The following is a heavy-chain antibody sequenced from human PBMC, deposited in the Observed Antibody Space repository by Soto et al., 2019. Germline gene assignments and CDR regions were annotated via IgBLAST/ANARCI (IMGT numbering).Heavy chain of an antibody. CDR2: IYYSGST. Sequence: QLQLQESGPGLVKPSETLSLTCTVSGGSISSSSYYWGWIRQPPGKGLEWIGSIYYSGSTYYNPPLKSRVTISVDTSKNQFSLKLTSVTAADTAVYYCASLPDWGSGKRWGQGTLVTVSS. CDR1: GGSISSSSYY. V-gene: IGHV4-39*01. J-gene: IGHJ4*02. D-gene: IGHD3-10*01. CDR3: ASLPDWGSGKR.